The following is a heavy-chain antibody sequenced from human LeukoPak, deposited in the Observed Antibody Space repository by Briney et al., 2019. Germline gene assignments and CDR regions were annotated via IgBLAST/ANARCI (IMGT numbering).Heavy chain of an antibody. CDR2: ISRSGSTI. CDR3: ARERYGSDDYFDY. CDR1: GFTFSSYE. V-gene: IGHV3-48*03. J-gene: IGHJ4*02. Sequence: GGSLRLSCAASGFTFSSYEMNWVRQAPGKGLEWVSYISRSGSTIYYADSVEGRFTISRDNAKNSLYLQMNSLRAEDTAVYYCARERYGSDDYFDYWGQGTLVTVSS. D-gene: IGHD3-10*01.